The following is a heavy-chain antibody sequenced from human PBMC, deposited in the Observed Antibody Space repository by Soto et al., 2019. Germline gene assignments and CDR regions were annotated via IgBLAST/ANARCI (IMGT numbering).Heavy chain of an antibody. J-gene: IGHJ6*02. D-gene: IGHD6-19*01. CDR2: IIPIFGTA. V-gene: IGHV1-69*13. CDR3: ARYPRGGWLATDDYYYYGMDV. CDR1: GGTFSSYA. Sequence: ASVKVSCKXSGGTFSSYAISWVRQAPGQGLEWMGGIIPIFGTANYAQKFQGRVTITADESTSTAYMELSSLRSEDTAVYYCARYPRGGWLATDDYYYYGMDVWGQGTTVTVSS.